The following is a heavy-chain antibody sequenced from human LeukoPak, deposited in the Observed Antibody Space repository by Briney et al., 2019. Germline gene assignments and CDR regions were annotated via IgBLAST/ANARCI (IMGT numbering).Heavy chain of an antibody. V-gene: IGHV5-51*01. CDR1: GYSFTSYW. D-gene: IGHD6-13*01. Sequence: GESLKISCKGSGYSFTSYWIGWVRQMPGKGLEWMGIIYPGDSDTRYSPSLQGQVTISADKSISTAYLQWSSLKASDTAMYYCATTGIAAAGPKDYFDYWGQGTLVTVSS. J-gene: IGHJ4*02. CDR2: IYPGDSDT. CDR3: ATTGIAAAGPKDYFDY.